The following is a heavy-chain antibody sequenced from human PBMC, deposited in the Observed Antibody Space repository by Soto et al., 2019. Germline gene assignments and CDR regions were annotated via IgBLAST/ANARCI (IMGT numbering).Heavy chain of an antibody. Sequence: VASVKVSCKASGYIFNKYGFNWVRQAPGQGLEWMGRISAFNGYTNFAQKFQGRVTLTTDTSTNTAYMELSSLRSDDTAIYYCARGRGVVIPAGTPDAFDVWGQGTMATVSS. J-gene: IGHJ3*01. CDR2: ISAFNGYT. D-gene: IGHD2-21*01. CDR3: ARGRGVVIPAGTPDAFDV. CDR1: GYIFNKYG. V-gene: IGHV1-18*01.